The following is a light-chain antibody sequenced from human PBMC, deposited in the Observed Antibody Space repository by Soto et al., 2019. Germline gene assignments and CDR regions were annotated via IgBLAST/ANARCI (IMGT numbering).Light chain of an antibody. Sequence: EIVLTQSPATLSLSPGERATLSCRASQSVSSNLAWYQQKPGQAPRLLISGASTRATGIPDRFSGSGSGTEFTLTISSLQSEDFAVYYCQEYNNWPALTFGGGTKVDIK. J-gene: IGKJ4*01. CDR3: QEYNNWPALT. CDR1: QSVSSN. CDR2: GAS. V-gene: IGKV3-15*01.